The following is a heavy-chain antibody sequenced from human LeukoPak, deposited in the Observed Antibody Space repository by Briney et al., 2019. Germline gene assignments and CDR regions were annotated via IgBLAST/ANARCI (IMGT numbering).Heavy chain of an antibody. Sequence: GGSLRLFCAASGFTFSSYGMHWVRQAPGKGLEWVAFIRYDGSNKYYADSVKGRFTISRDNSKNTLYLQMNSLRAEDTAVYYCAKDMNIVATTQYYFDYWGQGTLVTVSS. CDR2: IRYDGSNK. CDR1: GFTFSSYG. D-gene: IGHD5-12*01. V-gene: IGHV3-30*02. CDR3: AKDMNIVATTQYYFDY. J-gene: IGHJ4*02.